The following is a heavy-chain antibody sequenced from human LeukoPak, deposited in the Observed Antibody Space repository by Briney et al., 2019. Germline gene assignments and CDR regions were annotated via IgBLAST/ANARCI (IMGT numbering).Heavy chain of an antibody. Sequence: SETLSLTCTVSGGSIASSSHYWVWIRQPPGKGLEWIGSMYYSGSTYYNPSLKSRVTISVDTSKNQFSLKLISVTAADTAMYYCARQGAVAGRPFDNWGQGTLVTVSS. J-gene: IGHJ4*02. V-gene: IGHV4-39*01. D-gene: IGHD6-19*01. CDR3: ARQGAVAGRPFDN. CDR1: GGSIASSSHY. CDR2: MYYSGST.